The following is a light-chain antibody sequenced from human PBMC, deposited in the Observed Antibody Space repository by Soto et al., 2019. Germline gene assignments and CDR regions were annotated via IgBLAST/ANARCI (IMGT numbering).Light chain of an antibody. CDR2: GAS. Sequence: EIVMTQSPATLSVSPGKRATLSCRASQSVSSNLAWYQQKPGQAPRLIIFGASTRATGVPARFSGSGSGTEFTLTISSLQPEDFAVYYCQQYNNWLLYTFVQGTKLEIK. J-gene: IGKJ2*01. CDR1: QSVSSN. CDR3: QQYNNWLLYT. V-gene: IGKV3-15*01.